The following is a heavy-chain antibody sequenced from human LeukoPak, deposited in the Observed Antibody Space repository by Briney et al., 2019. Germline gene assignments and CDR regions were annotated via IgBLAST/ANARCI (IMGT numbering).Heavy chain of an antibody. D-gene: IGHD2-2*01. J-gene: IGHJ4*02. Sequence: GGSLRLSCAASGFTVSSNYMSWVRQAPGKGLEWVSVIYSGGSTYYADSVKGRFTISRDNSKNTLYLQMNSLRAEDTAVYYRARDCSSTSCHDYWGQGTLVTVSS. CDR1: GFTVSSNY. CDR3: ARDCSSTSCHDY. CDR2: IYSGGST. V-gene: IGHV3-66*01.